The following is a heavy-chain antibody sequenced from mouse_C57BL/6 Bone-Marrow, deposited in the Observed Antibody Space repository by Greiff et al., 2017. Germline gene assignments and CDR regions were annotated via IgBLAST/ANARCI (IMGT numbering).Heavy chain of an antibody. V-gene: IGHV1-55*01. CDR2: ISPGSGST. CDR3: ARPYYSNYWYFDV. J-gene: IGHJ1*03. Sequence: QVQLKQPGAELVQPGASVKMSCKASGYTFTSYWITWVKQRPGQGLVWIGDISPGSGSTNYNEKFQSKATLTVDTSSSTAYMQLISLTSEDSAAYYCARPYYSNYWYFDVWGTGTTVTVSS. CDR1: GYTFTSYW. D-gene: IGHD2-5*01.